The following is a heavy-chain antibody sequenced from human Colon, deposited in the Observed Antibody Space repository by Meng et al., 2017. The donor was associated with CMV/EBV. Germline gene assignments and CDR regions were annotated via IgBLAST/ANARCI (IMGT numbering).Heavy chain of an antibody. CDR2: IDKSGTT. CDR1: DVPMSGFS. CDR3: AREKSSCTSSTCYGVDS. D-gene: IGHD2-2*01. Sequence: QGQLQDPGPGLVTPSGTLSLTCIVLDVPMSGFSLSWIPQPAGKGLEWIGRIDKSGTTHYNPSLKSRVTLSLDTSKDQFSLKLTSVTAADTAVYYCAREKSSCTSSTCYGVDSWGQGTLVTVSS. V-gene: IGHV4-4*07. J-gene: IGHJ4*02.